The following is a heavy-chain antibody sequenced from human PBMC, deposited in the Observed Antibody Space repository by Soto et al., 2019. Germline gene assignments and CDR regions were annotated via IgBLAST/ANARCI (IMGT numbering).Heavy chain of an antibody. V-gene: IGHV1-3*01. J-gene: IGHJ6*03. CDR3: ASGYCSGGSCPYYMDV. CDR1: GYTFTSYA. D-gene: IGHD2-15*01. CDR2: INAGNGNT. Sequence: GASVKVACKASGYTFTSYAMHWVRQAPGQRLEWMGWINAGNGNTKYSQKFQGRVTITRDTSASTAYMELSSLRSEDTAVYYCASGYCSGGSCPYYMDVWGKGTTVTVSS.